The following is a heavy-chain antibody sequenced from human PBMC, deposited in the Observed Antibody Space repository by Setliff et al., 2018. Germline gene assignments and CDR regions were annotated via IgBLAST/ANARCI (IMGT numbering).Heavy chain of an antibody. V-gene: IGHV4-39*07. CDR1: GGSISSSSYC. CDR3: ARVGYYDSSGYSFAFDI. Sequence: PSETLSLTCTVSGGSISSSSYCWGWIRQPPGKGLEWIGSIYYSGTTNYNPSLKSRVTMSVDTSKNQFSLKLSSVTAADTAVYYCARVGYYDSSGYSFAFDIWGQGTMVTVSS. J-gene: IGHJ3*02. CDR2: IYYSGTT. D-gene: IGHD3-22*01.